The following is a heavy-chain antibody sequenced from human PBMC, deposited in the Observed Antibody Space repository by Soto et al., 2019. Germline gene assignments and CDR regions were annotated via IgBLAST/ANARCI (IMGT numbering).Heavy chain of an antibody. D-gene: IGHD3-16*01. J-gene: IGHJ2*01. CDR3: ASSPRVYNWYFDL. CDR1: GGTFSSYA. V-gene: IGHV1-69*13. Sequence: SVKVSCKASGGTFSSYAISWVRQAPGQGLEWMGGIIPIFGTANYAQKFQGRVTITADESTSTAYMELSSLRSEDTAVYYCASSPRVYNWYFDLWGRGTLVTVSS. CDR2: IIPIFGTA.